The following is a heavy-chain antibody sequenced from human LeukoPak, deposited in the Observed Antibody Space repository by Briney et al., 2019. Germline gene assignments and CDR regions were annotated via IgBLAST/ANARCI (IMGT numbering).Heavy chain of an antibody. Sequence: SETLSLTCIVSGGSISSSSYYWGWIRQPPGKGLEWIGSIYYSGSTYYNPSLKSRVTISVDTSKNQFSLKLSSVTAADTAVYYCARRRYSSSWGVDYWGQGTLVTVSS. D-gene: IGHD6-13*01. CDR2: IYYSGST. CDR1: GGSISSSSYY. CDR3: ARRRYSSSWGVDY. J-gene: IGHJ4*02. V-gene: IGHV4-39*01.